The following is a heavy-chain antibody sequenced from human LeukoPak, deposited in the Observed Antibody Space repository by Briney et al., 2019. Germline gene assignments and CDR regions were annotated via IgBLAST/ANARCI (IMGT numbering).Heavy chain of an antibody. Sequence: GGSLRLSCAASGFTFSSSWVSWVRQAPGKGLEWVANIKQDGGERYYVGSVKRRFTVSRDNAKNSLYLQMNSLRAEDTAVYYCAREWNYYGSGIMDVWGKGTTVTVSS. V-gene: IGHV3-7*01. D-gene: IGHD3-10*01. CDR1: GFTFSSSW. CDR3: AREWNYYGSGIMDV. CDR2: IKQDGGER. J-gene: IGHJ6*04.